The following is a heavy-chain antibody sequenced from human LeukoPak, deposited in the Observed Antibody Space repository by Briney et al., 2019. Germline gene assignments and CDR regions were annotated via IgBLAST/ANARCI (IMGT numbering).Heavy chain of an antibody. D-gene: IGHD6-13*01. Sequence: PGGSLRLSCAASGFTFSSYAMSWVRQAPGKGLECVSAISGGGPVTYYTDSVKGRFTISRDNSKNTLYLQMNSLRAEDTAVYYCAKLPEQQPDYWGQGTLVTVSS. CDR1: GFTFSSYA. CDR3: AKLPEQQPDY. J-gene: IGHJ4*02. V-gene: IGHV3-23*01. CDR2: ISGGGPVT.